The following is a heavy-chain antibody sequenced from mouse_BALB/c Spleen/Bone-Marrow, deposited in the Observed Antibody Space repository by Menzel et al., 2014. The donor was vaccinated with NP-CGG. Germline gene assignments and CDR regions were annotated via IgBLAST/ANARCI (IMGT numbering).Heavy chain of an antibody. CDR3: AREDITTAHFDY. V-gene: IGHV1-4*02. Sequence: QVQLKESASELARPGASVRLSCRASGYTFTGYTIQWVKQRPGQGLEWIGYIVPRSGYTDYNQKFKDKTTLTADKSSSAAYMQLSRLTSEDSAVYYCAREDITTAHFDYWGQGTTLTVSS. CDR1: GYTFTGYT. J-gene: IGHJ2*01. CDR2: IVPRSGYT. D-gene: IGHD1-2*01.